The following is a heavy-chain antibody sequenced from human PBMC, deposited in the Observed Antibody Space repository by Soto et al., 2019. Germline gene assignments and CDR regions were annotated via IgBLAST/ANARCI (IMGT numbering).Heavy chain of an antibody. CDR1: GFTFSMYW. D-gene: IGHD3-16*01. Sequence: EVQLVESGGGLVQPGGSLRLSCAASGFTFSMYWMHWVRQAPGKGLLWVSRINGDGTDTTYADSVKGRFTISRDNAKNTVYLQMNGLRAEDTAVYYCSREVGRGRGSYYLDEWGQETLVTVSS. CDR3: SREVGRGRGSYYLDE. J-gene: IGHJ4*02. CDR2: INGDGTDT. V-gene: IGHV3-74*03.